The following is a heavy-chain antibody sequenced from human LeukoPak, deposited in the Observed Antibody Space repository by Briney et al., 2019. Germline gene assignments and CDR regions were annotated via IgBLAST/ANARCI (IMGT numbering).Heavy chain of an antibody. D-gene: IGHD6-19*01. Sequence: ASVKVSCKASGYTFISYGISWVRQAPGQGLEWMGWISTNNGNTKYAQKVQGRVTMTTDTSTSTAYMELRSLRSDDTAVYYCARDGPYSSGWYVRWGQGTLVTVSS. CDR1: GYTFISYG. CDR2: ISTNNGNT. V-gene: IGHV1-18*04. CDR3: ARDGPYSSGWYVR. J-gene: IGHJ5*02.